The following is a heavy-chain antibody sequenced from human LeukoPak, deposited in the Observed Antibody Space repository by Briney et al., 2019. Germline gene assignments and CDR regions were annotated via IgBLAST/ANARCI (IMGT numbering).Heavy chain of an antibody. J-gene: IGHJ5*02. CDR3: AKDGVSGIAAAGTTGSHWFDP. V-gene: IGHV3-23*01. D-gene: IGHD6-13*01. Sequence: GGSLRLSCAASGFTFSSYAMSRVRQAPGKGLEWVSAISGSGGSTYYADSVKGRFTISRDNSKNTLYLQMNSLRAEDTAVYYCAKDGVSGIAAAGTTGSHWFDPWGQGTLVTVSS. CDR2: ISGSGGST. CDR1: GFTFSSYA.